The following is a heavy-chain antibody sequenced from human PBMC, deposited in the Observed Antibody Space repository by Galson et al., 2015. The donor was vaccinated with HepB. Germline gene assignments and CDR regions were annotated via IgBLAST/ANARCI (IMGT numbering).Heavy chain of an antibody. CDR3: GRGSGSSSSWYYYGMDV. CDR1: GFTFDDYA. J-gene: IGHJ6*02. Sequence: SLRLSCAASGFTFDDYAMHWVRQAPGKGLEWVSGISWNSGSIGYADSVKGRFTISRDNAKNSLYLQMNSLRAEDTALYYCGRGSGSSSSWYYYGMDVWGQGTTVTVSS. CDR2: ISWNSGSI. V-gene: IGHV3-9*01. D-gene: IGHD6-6*01.